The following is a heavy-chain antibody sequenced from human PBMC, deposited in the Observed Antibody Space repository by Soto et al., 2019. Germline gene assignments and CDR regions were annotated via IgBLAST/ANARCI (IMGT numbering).Heavy chain of an antibody. J-gene: IGHJ6*02. V-gene: IGHV3-23*01. CDR1: GFTFSSYA. CDR3: AKGKSFHRSTTYYDFWSGYRPHDYYYGMDV. D-gene: IGHD3-3*01. Sequence: GGSLRLSCAASGFTFSSYAMSWVRQAPGKGLEWVSAISGSGGSTYYADSVKGRFTISRDNSKNTLYLQMNSLRAEGTAVYYCAKGKSFHRSTTYYDFWSGYRPHDYYYGMDVWGQGTTVTVS. CDR2: ISGSGGST.